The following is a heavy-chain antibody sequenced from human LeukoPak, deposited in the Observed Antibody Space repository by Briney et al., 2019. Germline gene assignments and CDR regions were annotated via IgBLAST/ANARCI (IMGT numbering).Heavy chain of an antibody. CDR3: ARVKGSSSWPFDY. CDR1: GFTFSSYW. J-gene: IGHJ4*02. V-gene: IGHV3-7*01. Sequence: PGGSLRLSCAASGFTFSSYWMSWVRQAPGKGLEWVANMKYDGSEKDYVDSVKGRFTISRNNAKNSLYLQMNSLRAEDTAVYYCARVKGSSSWPFDYWGQGTLVTVSS. CDR2: MKYDGSEK. D-gene: IGHD6-13*01.